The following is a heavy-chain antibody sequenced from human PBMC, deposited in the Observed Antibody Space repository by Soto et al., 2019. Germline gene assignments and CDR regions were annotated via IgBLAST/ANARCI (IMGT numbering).Heavy chain of an antibody. Sequence: QVQLVQSGAEVKKPGSSVKVSCKESGGTFSSYAIAWVRQAPGHGLEWMGGIIPIFGIPNYAQKFQGRVAITADESTNTAYMELSSLRSDDTAVYYCAKAAQTRFNWNDLGNWFDPWGQGTLVTVSS. D-gene: IGHD1-1*01. CDR1: GGTFSSYA. J-gene: IGHJ5*02. V-gene: IGHV1-69*01. CDR3: AKAAQTRFNWNDLGNWFDP. CDR2: IIPIFGIP.